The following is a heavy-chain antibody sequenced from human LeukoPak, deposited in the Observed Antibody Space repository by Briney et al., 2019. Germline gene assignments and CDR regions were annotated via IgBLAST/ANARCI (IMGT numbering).Heavy chain of an antibody. CDR1: GFTFSSYA. D-gene: IGHD3-22*01. V-gene: IGHV3-30*04. J-gene: IGHJ4*02. CDR2: ISYDGSNK. CDR3: ARDPYDSSGYYDY. Sequence: PGGSLRLSCAASGFTFSSYALHWVRQAPGKGLEWVAVISYDGSNKYYADSVKGRLTISRDNSKNTLYLQMNSLRAEDTAVYYCARDPYDSSGYYDYWGQGTLVTVSS.